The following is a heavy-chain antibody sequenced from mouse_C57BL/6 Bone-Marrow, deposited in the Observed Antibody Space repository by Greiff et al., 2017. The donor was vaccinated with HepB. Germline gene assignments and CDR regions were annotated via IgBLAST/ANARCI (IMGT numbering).Heavy chain of an antibody. Sequence: VQLKQSGPELVKPGASVKISCKASGYSFTGYYMNWVKQSPEKSLEWIGEINPSTGGTTYNQKFKAKATLTVDKSSSTAYMQLKSLTSEDSAVYYCARRIRLGLHFDYWGQGTTLTVSS. V-gene: IGHV1-42*01. J-gene: IGHJ2*01. CDR2: INPSTGGT. D-gene: IGHD4-1*01. CDR3: ARRIRLGLHFDY. CDR1: GYSFTGYY.